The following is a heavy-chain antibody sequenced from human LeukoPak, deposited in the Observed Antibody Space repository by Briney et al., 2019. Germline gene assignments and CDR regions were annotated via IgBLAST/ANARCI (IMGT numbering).Heavy chain of an antibody. J-gene: IGHJ6*02. Sequence: PGGSLRLSCAASGFTFSSYWMSWVRQAPGKGLEWVANIKQDGSEKYYVDSVKGRFTISRDNAKNSLYLQMNSLRAEDTAVYYCAGRAGWLQIDYYYGMDVWGQGTTVTVSS. CDR1: GFTFSSYW. D-gene: IGHD5-24*01. V-gene: IGHV3-7*01. CDR2: IKQDGSEK. CDR3: AGRAGWLQIDYYYGMDV.